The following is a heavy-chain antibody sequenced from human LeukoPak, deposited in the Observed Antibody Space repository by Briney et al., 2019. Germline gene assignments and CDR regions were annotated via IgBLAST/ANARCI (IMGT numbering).Heavy chain of an antibody. CDR1: GFTFSSYS. V-gene: IGHV3-21*01. CDR2: ISTSGSYI. J-gene: IGHJ3*01. Sequence: GGSLRLSCAASGFTFSSYSMDWVRQAPGKGLEWVSSISTSGSYIYYADSVKGRFTISGDNAKNSLSLQMSSLTADDTAVYYCARSQRASALTQYAYDFWGQGTMVTVSS. D-gene: IGHD1-14*01. CDR3: ARSQRASALTQYAYDF.